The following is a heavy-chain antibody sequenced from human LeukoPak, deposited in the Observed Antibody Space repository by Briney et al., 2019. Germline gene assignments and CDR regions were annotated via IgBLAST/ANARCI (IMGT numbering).Heavy chain of an antibody. CDR3: ARAGGHYDILTGYYHY. V-gene: IGHV4-34*01. CDR1: GGSFSGYY. CDR2: INHSGST. Sequence: SETLSLTCAVYGGSFSGYYWSWIRQPPGKGRECIGEINHSGSTNYNPSLKSRVTISVDTSKNQFSLKLSSVTAADTAVYYCARAGGHYDILTGYYHYWGQGTLVTVSS. D-gene: IGHD3-9*01. J-gene: IGHJ4*02.